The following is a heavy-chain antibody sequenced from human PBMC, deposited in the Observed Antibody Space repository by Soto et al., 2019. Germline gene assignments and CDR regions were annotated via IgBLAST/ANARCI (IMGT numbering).Heavy chain of an antibody. D-gene: IGHD4-17*01. J-gene: IGHJ6*02. Sequence: QLQLQESGSGLVKPSQTLSLTCAVSGGSISSGGYSWSWIRQPPGKGIEWIGYIYHSGTTYYNPSLKSRVTKSVDRSKNPFSLKLSSVTAADTAVYYCARAHYGDYGYGMDVWGQGTTVTVSS. CDR2: IYHSGTT. V-gene: IGHV4-30-2*01. CDR3: ARAHYGDYGYGMDV. CDR1: GGSISSGGYS.